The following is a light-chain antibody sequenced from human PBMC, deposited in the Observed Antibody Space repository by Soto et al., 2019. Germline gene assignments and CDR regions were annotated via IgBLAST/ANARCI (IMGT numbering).Light chain of an antibody. CDR2: AAS. V-gene: IGKV1-27*01. CDR1: QGIRNN. Sequence: DIQMTQSPSSLSASVGDRVTLTCRASQGIRNNLAWYQQKPGKVPKLLIYAASTLQSGVPSRFSGSGSGTDFTLTITSLQPEDVATYYCQKYNSAPWTFGQGTKVEIK. J-gene: IGKJ1*01. CDR3: QKYNSAPWT.